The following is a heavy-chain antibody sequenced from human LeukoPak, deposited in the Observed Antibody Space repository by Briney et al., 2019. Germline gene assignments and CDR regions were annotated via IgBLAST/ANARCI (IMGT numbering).Heavy chain of an antibody. V-gene: IGHV3-30-3*01. CDR2: ISYDGSNK. CDR1: GLTFSSYA. J-gene: IGHJ6*02. Sequence: PGGSLRLSCAASGLTFSSYAMHWVRQAPGKGLEWVVVISYDGSNKYYADSVKGRFTISRDNSKNTLYLQMNSLRAEDTAVYYCARDGSEVATISYYYGMDVWGQGTTVTVSS. CDR3: ARDGSEVATISYYYGMDV. D-gene: IGHD5-12*01.